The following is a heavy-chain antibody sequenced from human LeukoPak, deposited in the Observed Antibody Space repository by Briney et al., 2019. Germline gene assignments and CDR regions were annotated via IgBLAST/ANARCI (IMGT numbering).Heavy chain of an antibody. CDR1: GFTFSSNA. Sequence: GGSLRLSCAPSGFTFSSNAMGWVRQAPGKGLEWVSGVRGSGTDTYHADSVKGRFTISRDNSKNTLYLQMNSLRAEDTAIYYCAKTSRANSAYDSPFDYWGQGTLVTVSS. CDR3: AKTSRANSAYDSPFDY. D-gene: IGHD5-12*01. J-gene: IGHJ4*02. CDR2: VRGSGTDT. V-gene: IGHV3-23*01.